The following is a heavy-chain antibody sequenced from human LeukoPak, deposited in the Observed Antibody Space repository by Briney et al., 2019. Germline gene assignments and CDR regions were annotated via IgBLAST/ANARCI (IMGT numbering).Heavy chain of an antibody. CDR1: GVTFSSYG. CDR2: ISYDGSNK. D-gene: IGHD5/OR15-5a*01. J-gene: IGHJ4*02. CDR3: AKGSSLGDY. V-gene: IGHV3-30*18. Sequence: GGSLRLSCAASGVTFSSYGMHWVRQAPGKGLEWVAVISYDGSNKYYADSVKGRFTISRDNSKNTLYLQMNSLRAEDTAVYYCAKGSSLGDYWGQGTLVTVSS.